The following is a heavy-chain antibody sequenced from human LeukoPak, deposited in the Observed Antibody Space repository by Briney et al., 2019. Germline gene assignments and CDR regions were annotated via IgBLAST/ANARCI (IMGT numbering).Heavy chain of an antibody. V-gene: IGHV1-46*01. J-gene: IGHJ5*02. D-gene: IGHD3-22*01. CDR1: GYTFTSYY. CDR2: INPSGGST. CDR3: ATIYYDSSVGYWFDP. Sequence: ASVKVSCKASGYTFTSYYMHWVRQAPGQGLEWMGIINPSGGSTSYAQKFQGRVTMTEDTSTDTAYMELSSLRSEDTAVYYCATIYYDSSVGYWFDPWGQGTLVTVSS.